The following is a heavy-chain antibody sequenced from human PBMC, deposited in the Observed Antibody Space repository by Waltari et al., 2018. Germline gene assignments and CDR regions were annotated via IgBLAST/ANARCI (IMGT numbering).Heavy chain of an antibody. V-gene: IGHV4-4*07. Sequence: QVQLQESGPGLVKPSETLSLTCTVSGGSISSYYWSWIRQPAGKGLEWIGRIYTSGITNYTPSLKSRVTMSVDTSKNQFSLKLSSVTAADTAVYYCARPRVAAAGKGDAFDIWGQGTMVTVSS. J-gene: IGHJ3*02. D-gene: IGHD6-13*01. CDR1: GGSISSYY. CDR3: ARPRVAAAGKGDAFDI. CDR2: IYTSGIT.